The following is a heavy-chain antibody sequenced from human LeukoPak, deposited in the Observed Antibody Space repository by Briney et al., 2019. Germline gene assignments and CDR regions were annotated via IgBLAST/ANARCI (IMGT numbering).Heavy chain of an antibody. Sequence: RAGGSLRLSCEASGFTFDDYGMSWVRQPPGKGLEWVSGINRNGGSTDYADSVKGRFTISRDNAKNSHFLQMDSLGVEDTALYYCARGFRNGPFDCWGQGTLVTVSS. CDR3: ARGFRNGPFDC. D-gene: IGHD2-8*01. CDR2: INRNGGST. V-gene: IGHV3-20*04. CDR1: GFTFDDYG. J-gene: IGHJ4*02.